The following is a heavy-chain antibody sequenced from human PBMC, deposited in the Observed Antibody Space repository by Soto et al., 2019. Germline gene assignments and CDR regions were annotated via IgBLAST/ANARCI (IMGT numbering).Heavy chain of an antibody. V-gene: IGHV3-53*04. J-gene: IGHJ6*03. Sequence: GGSLSLSCAASGFTVSRKYMSWVREAPGKGLEWVSVIYSGGSTYYADSVKGRFTLSRHNSKNTLYLQMNSLRAEDTAVYYCAKHDYSNYYYYMDVRGHGTTVTVSS. CDR2: IYSGGST. CDR3: AKHDYSNYYYYMDV. D-gene: IGHD4-4*01. CDR1: GFTVSRKY.